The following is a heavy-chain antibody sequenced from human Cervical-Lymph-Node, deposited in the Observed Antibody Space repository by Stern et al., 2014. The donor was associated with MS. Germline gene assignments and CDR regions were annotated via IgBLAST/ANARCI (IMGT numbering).Heavy chain of an antibody. CDR3: ARLPYDTSDDYFDY. Sequence: QVQLQESGPGLVKPSETLSLTCTVSGGSISSSSYYWGWIRQPPGKGLEWIGSIYYSGSTYYNPSLKSRVTISVDTSKKQFSLKLSSVTAADTAVYYCARLPYDTSDDYFDYWGQGTLVTVSS. D-gene: IGHD3-3*01. J-gene: IGHJ4*02. CDR1: GGSISSSSYY. V-gene: IGHV4-39*01. CDR2: IYYSGST.